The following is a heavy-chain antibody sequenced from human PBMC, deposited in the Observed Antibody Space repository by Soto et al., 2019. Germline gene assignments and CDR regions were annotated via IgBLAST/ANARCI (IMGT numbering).Heavy chain of an antibody. D-gene: IGHD2-2*01. J-gene: IGHJ4*02. V-gene: IGHV3-23*01. Sequence: EVQLLESGGGLVQPGGSLRLSCTASGFTFSTYAMSWVRQAPGKGLEWVSTISDSGSTYYADSVKGRFTISRDNSENTLYLEMNSLRAEDTAVYYCAKDKGGRYCSRNSCLYSFDYWGQGTLVTVSS. CDR1: GFTFSTYA. CDR2: ISDSGST. CDR3: AKDKGGRYCSRNSCLYSFDY.